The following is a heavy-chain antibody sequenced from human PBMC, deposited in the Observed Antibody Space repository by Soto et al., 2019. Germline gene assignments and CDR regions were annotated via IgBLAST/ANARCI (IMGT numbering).Heavy chain of an antibody. Sequence: GGSLRLSCAASGFNFNIYSMSWVRQAPGKGLEWVSSISFTSRTIYYADSVKGRFTIYRDNAKNSLYLQMNSLRAEDTAVYYCAREDSTGTIDPWGQGILVTVSS. CDR3: AREDSTGTIDP. D-gene: IGHD1-7*01. CDR1: GFNFNIYS. J-gene: IGHJ5*02. CDR2: ISFTSRTI. V-gene: IGHV3-48*01.